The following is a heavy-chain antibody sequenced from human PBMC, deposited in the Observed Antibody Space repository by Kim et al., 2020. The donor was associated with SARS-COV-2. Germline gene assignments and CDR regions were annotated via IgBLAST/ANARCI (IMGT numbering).Heavy chain of an antibody. CDR2: INPNSGGT. J-gene: IGHJ1*01. Sequence: ASVKVSCKASGYTFTGYYMHWVRQAPGQGLEWMGWINPNSGGTNYAQKFQGRVTMTRDTSISTAYMELSRLRSDDTAVYYCASEQGYCSSTSCQGYFQHWGQGTLVTVSS. D-gene: IGHD2-2*01. V-gene: IGHV1-2*02. CDR3: ASEQGYCSSTSCQGYFQH. CDR1: GYTFTGYY.